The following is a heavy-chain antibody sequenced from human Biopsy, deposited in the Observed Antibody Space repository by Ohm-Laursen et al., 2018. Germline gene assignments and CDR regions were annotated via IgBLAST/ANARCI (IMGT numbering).Heavy chain of an antibody. J-gene: IGHJ4*02. CDR1: GGSISSYY. CDR2: IYYSGTT. D-gene: IGHD2-21*02. Sequence: PGTLSLTCPVSGGSISSYYWNWIRQPPGKGLEWIGYIYYSGTTDYSPSLKSRVTISIDKSKNQFFLKLSSVTAEDTAVYYCARDDAVTVIRGLYYWGQGALVTVSS. CDR3: ARDDAVTVIRGLYY. V-gene: IGHV4-59*01.